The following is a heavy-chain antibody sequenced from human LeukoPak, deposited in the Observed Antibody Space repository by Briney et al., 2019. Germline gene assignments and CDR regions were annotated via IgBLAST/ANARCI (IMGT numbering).Heavy chain of an antibody. V-gene: IGHV1-2*02. CDR2: INPKSGGT. CDR3: ARGGDGIAVAATLDWLDS. J-gene: IGHJ5*01. Sequence: AAVKVSRKASGYTLTGYSMHWVRQAPGQGLEWMGWINPKSGGTSYSQMFHSRVTMTRDPSISTRYMELSRLRSDHTAVYYCARGGDGIAVAATLDWLDSWGQGTLVTVSS. CDR1: GYTLTGYS. D-gene: IGHD6-19*01.